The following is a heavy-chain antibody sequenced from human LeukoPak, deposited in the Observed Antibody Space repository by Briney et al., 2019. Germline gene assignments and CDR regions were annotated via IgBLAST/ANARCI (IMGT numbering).Heavy chain of an antibody. V-gene: IGHV1-8*01. Sequence: ASVKVSCKASGYTFTSYDINWVRQATGQGLEWMVWMNPNSGNTGYAQKFQGRVTMTKNTSISTAYMELSSLRSEDTAVYYCARGGAVAGTDKYYFDYWGQGTLVTVSS. J-gene: IGHJ4*02. D-gene: IGHD6-19*01. CDR1: GYTFTSYD. CDR3: ARGGAVAGTDKYYFDY. CDR2: MNPNSGNT.